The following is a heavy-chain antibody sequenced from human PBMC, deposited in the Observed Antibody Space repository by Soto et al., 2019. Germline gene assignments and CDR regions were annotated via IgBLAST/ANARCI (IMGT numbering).Heavy chain of an antibody. Sequence: SQTLSLTCAISGDSVSSNSAAWNWIRQSPSRGLEWLGKTYHRSKWYKDYAVSVKSRISINPDTARNQFSLQLSSVTPEDTAVYYCARGRYSSGWYSHYYYGMDVWGQGTTVTVSS. J-gene: IGHJ6*02. V-gene: IGHV6-1*01. CDR1: GDSVSSNSAA. CDR3: ARGRYSSGWYSHYYYGMDV. D-gene: IGHD6-19*01. CDR2: TYHRSKWYK.